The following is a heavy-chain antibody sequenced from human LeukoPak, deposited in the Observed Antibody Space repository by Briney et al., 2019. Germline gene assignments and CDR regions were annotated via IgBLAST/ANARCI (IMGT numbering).Heavy chain of an antibody. V-gene: IGHV3-11*04. Sequence: PGGSLRLSCAASGFTFSDYYMSWIRQAPGKGLEWVSYISSSGNTIYYGDSVKGRFTISRVNAENSLYLQMNSLRAEDTAIYYCARDRHINSWSNDRFDYWGQGALVTVSS. CDR1: GFTFSDYY. CDR3: ARDRHINSWSNDRFDY. D-gene: IGHD6-13*01. CDR2: ISSSGNTI. J-gene: IGHJ4*02.